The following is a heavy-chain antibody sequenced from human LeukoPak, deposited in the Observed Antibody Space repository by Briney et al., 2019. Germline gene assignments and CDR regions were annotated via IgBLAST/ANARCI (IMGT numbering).Heavy chain of an antibody. Sequence: GESLEISCKGSGYSFTSYWIGWGRQMPGKGLEWMGIIYPGDSDTRYSPSYQGQVTISADKSISTAYLQWSTLKASDTAMFYCARGSSSSHGDYYYYYYMDVWGKGTTVTVSS. J-gene: IGHJ6*03. CDR1: GYSFTSYW. D-gene: IGHD2-2*01. CDR3: ARGSSSSHGDYYYYYYMDV. CDR2: IYPGDSDT. V-gene: IGHV5-51*01.